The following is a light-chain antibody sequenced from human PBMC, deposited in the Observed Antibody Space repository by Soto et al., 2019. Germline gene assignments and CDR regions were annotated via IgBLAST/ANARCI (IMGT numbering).Light chain of an antibody. V-gene: IGKV1D-13*01. CDR2: EAS. Sequence: AIQLTQSPSSLSASVRDRFTSTFRSSQDITSALALWQKKPGSPPKLLIYEASNLESGVPSSFSGSESGTDFTLTISSLQPADFATYYCQQFNNYPLTLGGGTRWIS. CDR3: QQFNNYPLT. CDR1: QDITSA. J-gene: IGKJ4*01.